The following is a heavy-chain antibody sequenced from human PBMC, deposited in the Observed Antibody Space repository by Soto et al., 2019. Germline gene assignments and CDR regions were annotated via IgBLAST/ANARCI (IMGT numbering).Heavy chain of an antibody. CDR2: IYYSGST. CDR1: GGSISSGGYY. J-gene: IGHJ4*02. V-gene: IGHV4-31*03. D-gene: IGHD3-22*01. Sequence: PSETLSLTCTVSGGSISSGGYYWSWIRQHPGKGLEWIGYIYYSGSTYYNPSLKSRVTISVDTSKNQFSLKLSSVTAADTAVYYCARWGHTSYDSSGYPPLWGQGTLVTVSS. CDR3: ARWGHTSYDSSGYPPL.